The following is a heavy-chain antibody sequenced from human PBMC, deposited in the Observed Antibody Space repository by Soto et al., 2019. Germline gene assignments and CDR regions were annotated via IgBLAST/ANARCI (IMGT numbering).Heavy chain of an antibody. CDR3: ARDSPFDY. V-gene: IGHV3-7*01. J-gene: IGHJ4*02. Sequence: DSVKGRFTISRDNAQKSLFLQMNSLRAEDTAVYYCARDSPFDYWGQRTLVTVSS.